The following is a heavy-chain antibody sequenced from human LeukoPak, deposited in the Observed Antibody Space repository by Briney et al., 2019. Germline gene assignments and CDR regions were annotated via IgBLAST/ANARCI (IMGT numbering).Heavy chain of an antibody. CDR3: ARGSIVGATFDYFDY. Sequence: GASVKVSCKASGYTFTGYYIHWVRQAPGQGLEWMGWIKPNSGGTNYAQKFQGRVTMTRDTSISTAHMELSRLRSDDTAVYYCARGSIVGATFDYFDYWGQGTLVTVSS. V-gene: IGHV1-2*02. CDR1: GYTFTGYY. D-gene: IGHD1-26*01. CDR2: IKPNSGGT. J-gene: IGHJ4*02.